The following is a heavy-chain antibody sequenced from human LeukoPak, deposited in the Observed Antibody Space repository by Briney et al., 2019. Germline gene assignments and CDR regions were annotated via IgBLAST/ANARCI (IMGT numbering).Heavy chain of an antibody. D-gene: IGHD4-17*01. CDR2: IWSDGGNK. Sequence: GGSLRLSCAASGFTFSSYGMHWVRQTPGKGLEWVAIIWSDGGNKYYADSVKGRFTISRDNSKNTLYLQMNSLRAEDTDVYYCARDLYGDLGVGYWGQGTLVTVSS. V-gene: IGHV3-33*01. CDR1: GFTFSSYG. CDR3: ARDLYGDLGVGY. J-gene: IGHJ4*02.